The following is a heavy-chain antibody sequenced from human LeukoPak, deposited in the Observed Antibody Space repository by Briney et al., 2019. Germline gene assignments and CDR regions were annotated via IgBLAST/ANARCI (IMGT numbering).Heavy chain of an antibody. CDR1: GFTFSSYG. V-gene: IGHV3-30*02. Sequence: GGSLRLSCAASGFTFSSYGMHWVRQAPGKGLEWVAFIRYDGSNKYYADSVKGRFTISRDNSKNTLYLQMNSLRSEDTSVYYCAKDPSFRPGYFDYWGQGTLVTVSS. CDR2: IRYDGSNK. CDR3: AKDPSFRPGYFDY. J-gene: IGHJ4*02.